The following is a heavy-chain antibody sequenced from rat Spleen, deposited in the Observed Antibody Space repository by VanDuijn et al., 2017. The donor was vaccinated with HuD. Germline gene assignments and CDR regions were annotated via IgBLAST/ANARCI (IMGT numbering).Heavy chain of an antibody. CDR1: GFTFTNYG. V-gene: IGHV5-19*01. J-gene: IGHJ3*01. CDR3: ATAGSRVSRFAY. CDR2: ISPSGITT. Sequence: EVQLVESGGGLVQPGRSLKLSCAASGFTFTNYGMHWIRQAPKNGREWVASISPSGITTHYRDSVRGRFTIFRDMAKSTLYLQMDRLRSEDTATYYCATAGSRVSRFAYWGQGTLVTVSS. D-gene: IGHD1-4*01.